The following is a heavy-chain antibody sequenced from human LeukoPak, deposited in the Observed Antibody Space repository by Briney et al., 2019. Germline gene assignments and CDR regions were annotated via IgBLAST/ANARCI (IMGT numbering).Heavy chain of an antibody. Sequence: GGSLRLSCAASGFTFSNAWMNWVRQAPGKGLEWVGRIKSKTDGGTTDYAAPVKGRFTISRDDSKNTLYLQMNSLKTEYTAVYYCTTEVGYCSSTSCSNWFDPWGQGTLVTVSS. CDR3: TTEVGYCSSTSCSNWFDP. D-gene: IGHD2-2*01. J-gene: IGHJ5*02. CDR2: IKSKTDGGTT. V-gene: IGHV3-15*07. CDR1: GFTFSNAW.